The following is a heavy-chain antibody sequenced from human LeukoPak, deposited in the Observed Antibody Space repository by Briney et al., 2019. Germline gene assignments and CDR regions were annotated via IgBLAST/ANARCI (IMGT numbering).Heavy chain of an antibody. Sequence: GGSLRLSCAASGFTFSSYWMSWVRQAPGKGLEWVANIKQDGSEKYYVDSVKGRFTISRDNAKNSLYLQMNSLRAEDTAVYYCAKIGTPFEFDYWGQGTLVTVSS. D-gene: IGHD1-14*01. CDR1: GFTFSSYW. J-gene: IGHJ4*02. CDR2: IKQDGSEK. V-gene: IGHV3-7*01. CDR3: AKIGTPFEFDY.